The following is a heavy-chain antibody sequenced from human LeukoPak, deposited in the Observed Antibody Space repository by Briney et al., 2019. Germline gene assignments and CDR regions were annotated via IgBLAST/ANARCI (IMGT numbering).Heavy chain of an antibody. CDR1: GYTFTSYY. V-gene: IGHV1-46*01. Sequence: ASVKVSCKASGYTFTSYYMHWVRQAPGQGLEWMGIINPSGGSTSYAQKFQGRVTMTRDTSISTAYMELSRLKSDDTAVYYCAREIRVGYCSSTSCYEATKFDYWGQGTLVTVSS. CDR3: AREIRVGYCSSTSCYEATKFDY. CDR2: INPSGGST. D-gene: IGHD2-2*01. J-gene: IGHJ4*02.